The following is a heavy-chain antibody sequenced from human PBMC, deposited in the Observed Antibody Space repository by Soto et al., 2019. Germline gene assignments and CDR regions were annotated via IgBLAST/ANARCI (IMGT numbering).Heavy chain of an antibody. CDR3: ARGRTVRSGNWNYGIAAAGPGY. V-gene: IGHV1-8*01. J-gene: IGHJ4*02. Sequence: ASVKVSCKASGYTFTSYYINWVRQATGQGLEWMGWMNPNSGNTGYAQKFQGRVTMTRNTSISTAYMELSSLRSEGTAVYYCARGRTVRSGNWNYGIAAAGPGYWGQGTLVTVSS. D-gene: IGHD6-13*01. CDR2: MNPNSGNT. CDR1: GYTFTSYY.